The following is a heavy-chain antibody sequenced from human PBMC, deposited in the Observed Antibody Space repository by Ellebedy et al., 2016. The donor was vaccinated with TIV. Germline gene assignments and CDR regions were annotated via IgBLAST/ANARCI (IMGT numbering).Heavy chain of an antibody. V-gene: IGHV3-30*03. CDR3: ARNEGLLGIVGNYFDY. Sequence: GGSLRLSXAASGFTFSSYGMHWVRQAPGKGLEWVAVISYDGSNKYYADSVKGRFTISRDNAKNSLYLQMNSLRAEDTAVYYCARNEGLLGIVGNYFDYWGQGTLVTVSS. D-gene: IGHD1-26*01. J-gene: IGHJ4*02. CDR1: GFTFSSYG. CDR2: ISYDGSNK.